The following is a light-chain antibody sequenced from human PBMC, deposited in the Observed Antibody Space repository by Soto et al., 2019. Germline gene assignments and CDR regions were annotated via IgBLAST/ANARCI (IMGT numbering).Light chain of an antibody. CDR2: DTS. CDR3: QQRSSWPT. Sequence: EIVLTQSPDTLSLSPGERATLYGRASQSVSRYFAWYQQKPGQAHRLLIYDTSHRPTGIQSRCSGSGSGTAFSLSIISLEDEGFTVYYCQQRSSWPTFGGGTTVEIK. CDR1: QSVSRY. J-gene: IGKJ4*01. V-gene: IGKV3-11*01.